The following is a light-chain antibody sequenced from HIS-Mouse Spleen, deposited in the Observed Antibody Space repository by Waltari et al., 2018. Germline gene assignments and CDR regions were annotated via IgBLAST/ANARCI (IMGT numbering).Light chain of an antibody. J-gene: IGKJ1*01. CDR2: AAS. CDR1: QSINSY. CDR3: QQSYSTPGT. V-gene: IGKV1-39*01. Sequence: DIQMTHSPSSLSASVGDRFTITCRASQSINSYLNWYQQKPGKAPKILIYAASSLPSGVPSRFSGSGSGTDFTLTISSLQPEDFATYYCQQSYSTPGTFGQGTKVEIK.